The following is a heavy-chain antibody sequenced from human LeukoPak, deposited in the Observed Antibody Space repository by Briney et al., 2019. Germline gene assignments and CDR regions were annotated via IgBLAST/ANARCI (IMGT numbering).Heavy chain of an antibody. Sequence: SETLSLTCTVSGGSITSYHYSWIRQPPGKGLEWIGYIYYSGSTNYNPSLKSRVTISVDTSKDQFSLKLSSVTAADTAVYYCAGEPPVAGWFDYWGQGTLVTVSS. J-gene: IGHJ4*02. CDR3: AGEPPVAGWFDY. CDR1: GGSITSYH. V-gene: IGHV4-59*01. D-gene: IGHD6-19*01. CDR2: IYYSGST.